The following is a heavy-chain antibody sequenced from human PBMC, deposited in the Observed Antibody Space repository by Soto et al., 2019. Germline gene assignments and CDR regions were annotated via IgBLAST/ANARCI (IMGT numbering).Heavy chain of an antibody. CDR2: ISYDGSNK. D-gene: IGHD5-18*01. J-gene: IGHJ4*02. CDR1: GFTFSSYA. Sequence: GSLRLSCAASGFTFSSYAMHWVRQAPGKGLEWVAVISYDGSNKYYADSVKGRFTISRDNSKNTLYLQMNSLRAEDTAVYYCARDLGYSYGFLDYWGQGTLVTVSS. CDR3: ARDLGYSYGFLDY. V-gene: IGHV3-30-3*01.